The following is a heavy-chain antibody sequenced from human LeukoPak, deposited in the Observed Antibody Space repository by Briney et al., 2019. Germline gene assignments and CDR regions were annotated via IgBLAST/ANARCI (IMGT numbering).Heavy chain of an antibody. J-gene: IGHJ4*02. Sequence: GGSLRLSCAASGFTFSSYGMSWVRQAPGKGLEWVSTISGSGDVTYYADSVIGRFTISRDNSDNTLYLQLRRLRAEDTAIYYCVKAVMFVGLFDYWGQGTLVTVSS. CDR1: GFTFSSYG. D-gene: IGHD3-10*02. V-gene: IGHV3-23*01. CDR2: ISGSGDVT. CDR3: VKAVMFVGLFDY.